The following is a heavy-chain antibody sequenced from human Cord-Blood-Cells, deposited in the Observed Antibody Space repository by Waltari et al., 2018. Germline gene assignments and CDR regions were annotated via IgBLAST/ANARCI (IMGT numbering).Heavy chain of an antibody. CDR1: GGSISSSSYY. D-gene: IGHD7-27*01. V-gene: IGHV4-39*01. CDR2: IYYSGST. CDR3: ARKATGVRFDY. Sequence: QLQLQESGPGLVKPSETLSLTCTVSGGSISSSSYYWGWIRQPPGKGLEWIGSIYYSGSTSYNPAHKSRVPIAVDTSKIQFSLKLSSVTAADTAVYYCARKATGVRFDYWGQGTLVTVSS. J-gene: IGHJ4*02.